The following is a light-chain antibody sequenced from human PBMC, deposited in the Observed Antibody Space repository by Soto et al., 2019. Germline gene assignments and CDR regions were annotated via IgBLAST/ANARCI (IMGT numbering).Light chain of an antibody. Sequence: QSSLTQPSSVSVSPGQSITISCTGTSGDVGGYNYVCWYQQHPGKAPKLMIYEVSNRPSGVSNRFSGSKSGNTASLTISGLQAEDEADYYCSSYTSSSTLYVFGTGTKVTVL. CDR1: SGDVGGYNY. CDR3: SSYTSSSTLYV. V-gene: IGLV2-14*01. J-gene: IGLJ1*01. CDR2: EVS.